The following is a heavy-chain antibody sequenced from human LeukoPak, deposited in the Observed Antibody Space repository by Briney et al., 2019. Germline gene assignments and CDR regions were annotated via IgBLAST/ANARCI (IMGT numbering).Heavy chain of an antibody. D-gene: IGHD4-17*01. V-gene: IGHV4-34*01. Sequence: SETLSLTCAVYGGSLTGYYWSWIRQPPGKGLEWIGEINHSGSTNYNPSLKSRVTISVDTSKNQFSLKLSSVTAADTAVYYCARGRDYGDYGGKIPQREFDYWGQGTLVTVSS. CDR2: INHSGST. CDR1: GGSLTGYY. J-gene: IGHJ4*02. CDR3: ARGRDYGDYGGKIPQREFDY.